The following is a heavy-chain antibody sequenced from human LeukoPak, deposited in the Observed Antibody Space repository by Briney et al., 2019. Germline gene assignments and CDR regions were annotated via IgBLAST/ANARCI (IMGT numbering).Heavy chain of an antibody. CDR2: FYYTGDT. D-gene: IGHD2-15*01. CDR1: GASISGSTYS. V-gene: IGHV4-39*01. Sequence: PSETLSLTCNVSGASISGSTYSWGWIRQPPGKGLEWIGSFYYTGDTYYGPSLKSRVTISVDTSKDQFSLNLTSLTAADTAVYYCARLLPYCSDGICYFWEYFDSWGQGTLVTVSS. CDR3: ARLLPYCSDGICYFWEYFDS. J-gene: IGHJ4*02.